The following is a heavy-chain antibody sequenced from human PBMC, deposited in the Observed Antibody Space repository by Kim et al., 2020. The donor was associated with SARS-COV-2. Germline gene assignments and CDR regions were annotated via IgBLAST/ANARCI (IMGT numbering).Heavy chain of an antibody. V-gene: IGHV1-69*13. CDR1: GGTFSSYA. D-gene: IGHD2-15*01. Sequence: SVKVSCKASGGTFSSYAISWVRQAPGQGLEWMGGIIPIFGTANYAQKFQGRVTITADESTSTAYMELSSLRSEDTAVYYCARRDRLYCSGGSCYSWSLRDYYYGMDVWGKGTTVTVSS. CDR2: IIPIFGTA. J-gene: IGHJ6*04. CDR3: ARRDRLYCSGGSCYSWSLRDYYYGMDV.